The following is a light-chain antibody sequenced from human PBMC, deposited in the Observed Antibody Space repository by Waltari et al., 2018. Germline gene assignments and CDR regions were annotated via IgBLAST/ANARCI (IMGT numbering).Light chain of an antibody. J-gene: IGLJ1*01. CDR3: YSFAGYTTFYV. Sequence: QSALTQPASVSGSPGQSIAISCTGTRSDFGAYNYVSWYQQHPSKAPKVIIYDVSKRPSGISSRFSGSKSDNTASLTISGLQAEDEADYFCYSFAGYTTFYVFGSGTKVTAL. CDR2: DVS. CDR1: RSDFGAYNY. V-gene: IGLV2-23*02.